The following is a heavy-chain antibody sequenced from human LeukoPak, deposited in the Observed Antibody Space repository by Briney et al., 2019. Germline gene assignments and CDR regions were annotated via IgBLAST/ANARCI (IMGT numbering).Heavy chain of an antibody. Sequence: ASVKVSCKASGGTFSSYAISWVRQAPGQGLEWMGGIIPIFGTANYAQKFQGRVTITADESTSTAYMELSSLRSEDTAVYYRARGVVFWSGYVGGQYYYYGMDVWGQGTTVTVSS. D-gene: IGHD3-3*01. J-gene: IGHJ6*02. V-gene: IGHV1-69*13. CDR3: ARGVVFWSGYVGGQYYYYGMDV. CDR2: IIPIFGTA. CDR1: GGTFSSYA.